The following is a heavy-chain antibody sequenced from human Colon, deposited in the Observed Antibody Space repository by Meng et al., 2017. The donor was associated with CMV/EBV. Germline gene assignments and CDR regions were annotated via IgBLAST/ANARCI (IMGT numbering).Heavy chain of an antibody. V-gene: IGHV1-2*02. CDR3: VRESWYFDF. J-gene: IGHJ4*02. CDR1: GYTFTANH. Sequence: QLVKSGTEMKKPGASVKVSRKTSGYTFTANHLHWVRQAPGQGLEWMGWIYPQDGGTYFAQKFQDRVTLTRDTSITTAYMELSGLTSDDTAIYYCVRESWYFDFWGEGTLVTVSS. CDR2: IYPQDGGT. D-gene: IGHD6-13*01.